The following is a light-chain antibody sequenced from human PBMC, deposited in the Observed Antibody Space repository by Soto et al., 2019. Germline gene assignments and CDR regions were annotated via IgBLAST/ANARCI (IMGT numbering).Light chain of an antibody. CDR2: DNN. J-gene: IGLJ3*02. V-gene: IGLV1-51*01. Sequence: QSVLTQPPSVSAAPGQKVSISCSGRNSNIGNNYVSLYQQVPGTAPKLLIYDNNERPSGIPDRFSGSKSGTSATLGIAGLQTGDEAVYFCGTWDDSLSAVLFGGGTKLTVL. CDR1: NSNIGNNY. CDR3: GTWDDSLSAVL.